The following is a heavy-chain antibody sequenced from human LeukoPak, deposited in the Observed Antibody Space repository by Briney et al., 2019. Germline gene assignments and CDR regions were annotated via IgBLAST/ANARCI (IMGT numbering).Heavy chain of an antibody. V-gene: IGHV3-48*02. CDR1: GFTFSSYS. J-gene: IGHJ5*02. D-gene: IGHD3-10*01. Sequence: GGSLRLSCAASGFTFSSYSMNWVRQAPGKGLEWVSYISSSSSTIYYADSVKGRFTISRDNAKNSLYLQMNSLRDEDTAVYYCARDLKGRCGSGNWFDPWGQGTLVTVSS. CDR3: ARDLKGRCGSGNWFDP. CDR2: ISSSSSTI.